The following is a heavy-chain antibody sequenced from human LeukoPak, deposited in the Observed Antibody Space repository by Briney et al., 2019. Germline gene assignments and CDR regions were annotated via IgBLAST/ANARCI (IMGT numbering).Heavy chain of an antibody. Sequence: SETLSLTCSVSGDSISSGGDFWSWIRQHPGKGLEWIGFIYSSETTYYNPSLKSRVTMSLDTSKNQFSLRLNSVTAADTAVYCCARASRVESGSSGPRRYSFDHWGQGTLVTVSS. CDR3: ARASRVESGSSGPRRYSFDH. V-gene: IGHV4-31*03. D-gene: IGHD3-10*01. CDR2: IYSSETT. J-gene: IGHJ4*02. CDR1: GDSISSGGDF.